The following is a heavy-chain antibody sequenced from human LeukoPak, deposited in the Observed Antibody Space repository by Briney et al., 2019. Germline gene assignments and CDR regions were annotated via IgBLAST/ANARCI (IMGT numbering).Heavy chain of an antibody. J-gene: IGHJ4*02. V-gene: IGHV3-21*01. Sequence: GGSLRLSCAASGFTFSGYSMNWVRQAPGKGLEWVSSISSSSNYIHYADSVKGRFTISRDNAKSSLYLQVNSLRAEDTAVYYCARAGAYHFDNWGQGTLVTVSS. CDR3: ARAGAYHFDN. D-gene: IGHD3-16*01. CDR1: GFTFSGYS. CDR2: ISSSSNYI.